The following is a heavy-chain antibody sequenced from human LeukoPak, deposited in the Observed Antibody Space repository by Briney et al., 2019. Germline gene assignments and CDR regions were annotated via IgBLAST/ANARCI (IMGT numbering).Heavy chain of an antibody. D-gene: IGHD3-9*01. CDR1: GFTFSSYA. V-gene: IGHV3-64*01. J-gene: IGHJ4*02. Sequence: PGGSLRLSCAASGFTFSSYAMHWVRQAPGKGLEYVSAISSNGGRTYYANSVKGRLTISRDDSKNTLYLQMGSLRAEDMAVYYCARGSQLRYFDWVTDYWGQGTLVTVSS. CDR2: ISSNGGRT. CDR3: ARGSQLRYFDWVTDY.